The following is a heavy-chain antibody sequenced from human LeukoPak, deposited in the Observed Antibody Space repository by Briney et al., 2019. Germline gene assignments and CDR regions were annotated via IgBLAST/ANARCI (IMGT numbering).Heavy chain of an antibody. Sequence: PSETLSLTCTVSGGSISSYYWSWIRQPAGKGLEWIGRIYTSGSTNYNPSLKSRVAMSVDTSKNQFSLKLSSVTAADTAVYYCARGGGYYDYYYGMDVWGQGTTVTVSS. CDR3: ARGGGYYDYYYGMDV. CDR2: IYTSGST. V-gene: IGHV4-4*07. D-gene: IGHD3-3*01. CDR1: GGSISSYY. J-gene: IGHJ6*02.